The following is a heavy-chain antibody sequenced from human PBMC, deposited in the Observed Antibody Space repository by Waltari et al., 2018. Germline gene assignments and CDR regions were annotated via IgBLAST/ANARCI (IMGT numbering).Heavy chain of an antibody. J-gene: IGHJ3*02. V-gene: IGHV3-23*01. D-gene: IGHD5-12*01. CDR2: ISGSGGST. CDR3: AKDGRDGYNYEPHAFDI. Sequence: EVQLLESGGGLVQPGGSLRLSCAASGFTFSSYAMSWVRQAPGKGLEWVSAISGSGGSTYYADSVKGRFTISRDNSKNTLYLQMNSLRAEDTAVYYCAKDGRDGYNYEPHAFDIWGQGTMVTVSS. CDR1: GFTFSSYA.